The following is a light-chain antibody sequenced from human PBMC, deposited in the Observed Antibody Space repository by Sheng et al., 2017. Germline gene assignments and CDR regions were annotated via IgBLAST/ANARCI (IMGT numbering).Light chain of an antibody. Sequence: EIVMTQSPATLSVSPGERATLSCRASQSVSSNLAWYQQKPGQAPRLLIYGASTRATGIPARFSGSGSGTEFTLTITSLQPEDFATYYCQQSYSTTWTFGPGTKVEVK. V-gene: IGKV3-15*01. J-gene: IGKJ1*01. CDR3: QQSYSTTWT. CDR2: GAS. CDR1: QSVSSN.